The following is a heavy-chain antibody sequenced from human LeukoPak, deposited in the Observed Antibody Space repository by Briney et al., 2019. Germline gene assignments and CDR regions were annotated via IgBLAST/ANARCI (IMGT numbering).Heavy chain of an antibody. CDR2: IYYSGST. CDR1: GGSISSSSYS. D-gene: IGHD6-13*01. J-gene: IGHJ5*02. CDR3: ARDHSSSWYGLSWFDP. V-gene: IGHV4-61*01. Sequence: SETLSLTCTVSGGSISSSSYSWSWIRQPPGKGLEWIGYIYYSGSTNYNPSLKSRVTISVDTSKNQFSLKLSSVTAADTAVYYCARDHSSSWYGLSWFDPWGQGTLVTVSS.